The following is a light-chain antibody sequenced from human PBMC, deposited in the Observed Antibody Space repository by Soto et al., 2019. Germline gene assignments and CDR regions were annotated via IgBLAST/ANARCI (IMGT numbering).Light chain of an antibody. CDR2: DNN. CDR1: SSNIGNNY. J-gene: IGLJ2*01. Sequence: QSVLTQPPSVSAAPGQKVTISCSGSSSNIGNNYVSWYQQLPGTAPKPLIYDNNKRPSGIPDRFSGSKSGTSATLGITGLQTGDEADYYCGTWDSSLSAGVVFGGGTKLTVL. CDR3: GTWDSSLSAGVV. V-gene: IGLV1-51*01.